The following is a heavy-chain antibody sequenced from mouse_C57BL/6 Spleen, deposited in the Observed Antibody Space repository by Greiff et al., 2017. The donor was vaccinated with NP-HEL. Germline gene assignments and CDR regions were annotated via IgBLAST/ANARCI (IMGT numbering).Heavy chain of an antibody. D-gene: IGHD2-2*01. J-gene: IGHJ3*01. CDR3: APSTMVATGAY. CDR2: IHPNSGST. V-gene: IGHV1-64*01. Sequence: QVQLQQSGAELVKPGASVKLSCKASGYTFTSYLMHWVKQRPGQGLEWIGMIHPNSGSTNYNEKFKSKATLTVDKSSSTAYMQLSSLTSEDSAVYYCAPSTMVATGAYWGQGTLVTVSA. CDR1: GYTFTSYL.